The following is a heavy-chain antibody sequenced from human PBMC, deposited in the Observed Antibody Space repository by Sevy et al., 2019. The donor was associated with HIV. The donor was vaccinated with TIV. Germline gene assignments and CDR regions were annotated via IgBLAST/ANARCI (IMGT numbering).Heavy chain of an antibody. CDR2: IYAGGST. D-gene: IGHD3-22*01. CDR3: ATHASDYDSTGYLERDAFDI. Sequence: GGSLRLSCAASGFTVSSNYMSWVRQAPGKGLEWVSVIYAGGSTYYADSVKGRFTISRDNSKNTLYLQMNSLGAEDTAVYYWATHASDYDSTGYLERDAFDIWGQGTMVTVSS. CDR1: GFTVSSNY. V-gene: IGHV3-53*01. J-gene: IGHJ3*02.